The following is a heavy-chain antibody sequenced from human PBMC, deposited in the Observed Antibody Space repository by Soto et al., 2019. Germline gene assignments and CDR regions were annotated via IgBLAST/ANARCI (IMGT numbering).Heavy chain of an antibody. CDR1: GYTFTTYD. D-gene: IGHD3-3*01. CDR3: DRERKFDFLRKGLDV. CDR2: MDPNSGST. J-gene: IGHJ6*02. V-gene: IGHV1-8*01. Sequence: QAQLVQSGAEVRKPGASVKVSCKASGYTFTTYDINWVRQAPGQGLEWLGWMDPNSGSTGYAQNFQGSITMTRNISRDTAHMELSSLQSEDTADYYCDRERKFDFLRKGLDVWGQGTTVTVSS.